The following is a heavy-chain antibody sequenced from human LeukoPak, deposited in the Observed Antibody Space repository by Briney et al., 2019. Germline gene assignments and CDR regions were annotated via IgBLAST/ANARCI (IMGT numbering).Heavy chain of an antibody. Sequence: GGSLRLSCAASGFTFSSYGMHWVRQAPGKGLEGVAVISSDGSNKYYADSVKGRSTISRDNSKNTLFLQMNSLRAEDTAVYYFAKGWEPQYYFDYWGQGTLVTVSS. CDR2: ISSDGSNK. CDR3: AKGWEPQYYFDY. V-gene: IGHV3-30*18. CDR1: GFTFSSYG. D-gene: IGHD1-26*01. J-gene: IGHJ4*02.